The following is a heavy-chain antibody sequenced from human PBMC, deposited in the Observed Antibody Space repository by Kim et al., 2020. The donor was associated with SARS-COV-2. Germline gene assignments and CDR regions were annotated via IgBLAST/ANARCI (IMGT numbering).Heavy chain of an antibody. V-gene: IGHV5-51*01. D-gene: IGHD5-12*01. Sequence: GESLKISCKGSGYSFTSYWIGWVRQMPGKGLEWMGIIYPGDSDTRYSPSFQGQVTISADKSISTAYLQWSSLKASDTAMYYCARTWLRNGYYYGMDVWGQGTTVTVSS. CDR1: GYSFTSYW. CDR3: ARTWLRNGYYYGMDV. J-gene: IGHJ6*02. CDR2: IYPGDSDT.